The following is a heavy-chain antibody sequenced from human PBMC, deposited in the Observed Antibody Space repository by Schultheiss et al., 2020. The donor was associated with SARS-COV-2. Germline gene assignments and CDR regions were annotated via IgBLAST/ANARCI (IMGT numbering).Heavy chain of an antibody. CDR3: ARETYYFGSGSYLLDY. CDR2: IYYSGST. CDR1: GGSISSGDYY. J-gene: IGHJ4*02. V-gene: IGHV4-30-4*01. D-gene: IGHD3-10*01. Sequence: SETLSLTCTVSGGSISSGDYYWSWIRQPPGKGLEWIGYIYYSGSTYYNPSLKSRVTISVDTSKNQFSLKLSSVTAADTAVYYCARETYYFGSGSYLLDYWGQGTLVTVSS.